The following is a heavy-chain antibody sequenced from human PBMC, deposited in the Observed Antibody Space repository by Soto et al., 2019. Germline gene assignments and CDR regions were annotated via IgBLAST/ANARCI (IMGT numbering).Heavy chain of an antibody. V-gene: IGHV4-39*07. D-gene: IGHD3-10*01. CDR2: IYYSGST. CDR3: AREDTQYGSGSLDY. Sequence: SETLSLACTVSGGSINSSSYYWGWIRQPPGKGLEWIGSIYYSGSTNYNPSLKSRVTISVDTSKNQFSLKLSSVTAADTAVYYCAREDTQYGSGSLDYWGQGTLVTVSS. CDR1: GGSINSSSYY. J-gene: IGHJ4*02.